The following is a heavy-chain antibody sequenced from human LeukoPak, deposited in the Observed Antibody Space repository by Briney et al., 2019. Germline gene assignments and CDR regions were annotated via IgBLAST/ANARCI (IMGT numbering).Heavy chain of an antibody. Sequence: QPGGSLRLSCAASGFTFSSYWMHWVRQAPGKGLEWVAVIWYDGSKTYYADSVKGRFTISRDNSKDTLYLQMSSLRVEDTAAYYCARYLGGRNAFDIWGQGTMVTVSS. D-gene: IGHD3-16*01. V-gene: IGHV3-33*08. J-gene: IGHJ3*02. CDR2: IWYDGSKT. CDR3: ARYLGGRNAFDI. CDR1: GFTFSSYW.